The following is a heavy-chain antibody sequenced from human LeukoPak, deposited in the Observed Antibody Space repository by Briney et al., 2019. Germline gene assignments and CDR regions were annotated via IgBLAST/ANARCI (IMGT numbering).Heavy chain of an antibody. J-gene: IGHJ4*02. CDR3: ARDLERGGDGY. CDR2: INHSGST. CDR1: GGSFSSYY. Sequence: SETLSLTCAVYGGSFSSYYWSWIRQPPGKGLEWIGEINHSGSTNYNPSLKSRGTISVDTSKNQFSLKLSSVTAADTAVYFFARDLERGGDGYWGQGTLVTASS. V-gene: IGHV4-34*01. D-gene: IGHD2-21*01.